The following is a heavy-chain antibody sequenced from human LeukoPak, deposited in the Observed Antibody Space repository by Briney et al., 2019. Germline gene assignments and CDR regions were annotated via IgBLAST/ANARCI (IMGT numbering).Heavy chain of an antibody. V-gene: IGHV4-30-2*01. D-gene: IGHD3-22*01. CDR3: ARAGGYYDSSGYYDY. Sequence: SQNLSLTCAVSGGSISSGGYSWSWIRQPPGKGLGWIGYIYHSGSTYYNPSLKSRVTISVDRSKNQFSLKLSSVTAADTAVYYCARAGGYYDSSGYYDYWGQGTLVTVSS. CDR1: GGSISSGGYS. CDR2: IYHSGST. J-gene: IGHJ4*02.